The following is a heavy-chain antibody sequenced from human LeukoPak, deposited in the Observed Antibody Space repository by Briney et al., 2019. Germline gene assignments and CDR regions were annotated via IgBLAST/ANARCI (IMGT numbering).Heavy chain of an antibody. CDR3: ARRGIAVAGGYYFDY. J-gene: IGHJ4*02. CDR1: GYSFTSYW. Sequence: GESLKISCKGSGYSFTSYWIGWVRQMPGKGLEWMGIIYPGDSDTRHSPSFQGQVTISADKSISTAYLQWSSLKASDTAMYYCARRGIAVAGGYYFDYWGQGTLVTVSS. CDR2: IYPGDSDT. V-gene: IGHV5-51*01. D-gene: IGHD6-19*01.